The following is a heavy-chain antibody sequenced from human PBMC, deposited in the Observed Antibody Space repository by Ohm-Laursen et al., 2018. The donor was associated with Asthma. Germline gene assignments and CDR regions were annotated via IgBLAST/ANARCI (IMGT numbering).Heavy chain of an antibody. J-gene: IGHJ5*02. CDR1: GFSITTSGVG. Sequence: TQTITLTCTLSGFSITTSGVGVGWPRQPPQKALEWLAVIYWDDDRQYRPSLRSRLTITKDTSKNQVALTMTNMDPVDTGTYFCARTKWAGVSSAWFDPWGQGTLVTVSS. V-gene: IGHV2-5*02. D-gene: IGHD1-26*01. CDR3: ARTKWAGVSSAWFDP. CDR2: IYWDDDR.